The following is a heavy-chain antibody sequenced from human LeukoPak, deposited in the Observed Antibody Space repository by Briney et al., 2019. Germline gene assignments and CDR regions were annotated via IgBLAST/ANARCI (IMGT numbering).Heavy chain of an antibody. CDR1: GYTFTSYD. D-gene: IGHD3-3*01. CDR3: AVAGIYRNYY. Sequence: GASVKVSCKASGYTFTSYDINWVRQAPGQGLEWMGWMNPNSGNTGYAQKFQGRVTITRNTSISTAYMELSSLRSEDTAVSYCAVAGIYRNYYWGQGTLVTVSS. J-gene: IGHJ4*02. V-gene: IGHV1-8*03. CDR2: MNPNSGNT.